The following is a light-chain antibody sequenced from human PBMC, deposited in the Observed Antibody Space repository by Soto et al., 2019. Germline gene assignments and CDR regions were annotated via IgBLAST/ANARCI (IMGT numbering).Light chain of an antibody. CDR3: QQYHRSSIT. J-gene: IGKJ5*01. CDR1: QSLNNY. CDR2: DAS. V-gene: IGKV1-5*01. Sequence: DIQMTQSPSILSASVGDRVTITCRASQSLNNYLAWYQQTPGKAPKLLIYDASTLERGVPSRFSGTGSGTEFTLTISSLHPDDFATYYCQQYHRSSITFGQGTRLEI.